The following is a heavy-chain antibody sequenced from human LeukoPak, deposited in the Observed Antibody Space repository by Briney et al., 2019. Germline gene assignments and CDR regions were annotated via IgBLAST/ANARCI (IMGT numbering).Heavy chain of an antibody. CDR2: ISYDGSNK. J-gene: IGHJ4*02. V-gene: IGHV3-30-3*01. CDR1: GFTFSSYA. Sequence: PGGSLRLSCAASGFTFSSYAMHWVRQAPGKGLEWVAVISYDGSNKYYADSVKGRFTISRDNSKNTLYLQMNSLRAEGTAVYYCARNDYGDQDYFDYWGQGTLVTVSS. D-gene: IGHD4-17*01. CDR3: ARNDYGDQDYFDY.